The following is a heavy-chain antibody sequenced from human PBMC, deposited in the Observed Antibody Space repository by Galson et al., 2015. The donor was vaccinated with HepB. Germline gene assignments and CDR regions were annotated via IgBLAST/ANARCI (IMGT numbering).Heavy chain of an antibody. J-gene: IGHJ6*02. CDR1: GGTFSSYA. Sequence: SVKVSCKASGGTFSSYAISWVRQAPGQGLEWMGGIIPIFGTANYAQKFQGRVTITADESTSTAYMELSSLSSEGTAVYYCARPSSGYCSGGSCYSYPYYYYYGMDGWGQGTTVTVSS. V-gene: IGHV1-69*13. CDR3: ARPSSGYCSGGSCYSYPYYYYYGMDG. CDR2: IIPIFGTA. D-gene: IGHD2-15*01.